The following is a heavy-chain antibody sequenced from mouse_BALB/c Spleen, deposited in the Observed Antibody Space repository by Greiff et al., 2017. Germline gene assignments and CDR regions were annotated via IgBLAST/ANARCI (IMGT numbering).Heavy chain of an antibody. D-gene: IGHD2-1*01. CDR3: ARVERIYYGNPYAMDY. Sequence: EVQVVESGGGLVKPGGSLKLSCAASGFTFSSYAMSWVRQTPEKRLEWVASISSGGSTYYPDSVKGRFTISRDNARNILYLQMSSLRSEDTAMYYCARVERIYYGNPYAMDYWGQGTSVTVSS. CDR2: ISSGGST. CDR1: GFTFSSYA. J-gene: IGHJ4*01. V-gene: IGHV5-6-5*01.